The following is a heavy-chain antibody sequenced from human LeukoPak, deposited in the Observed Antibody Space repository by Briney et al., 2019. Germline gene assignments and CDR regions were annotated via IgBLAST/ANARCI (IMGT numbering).Heavy chain of an antibody. CDR3: AREGEYYSPSGNVVDAYDV. V-gene: IGHV1-69*06. D-gene: IGHD3-10*01. CDR2: IAPISGTP. Sequence: GASVKVSCKASGGTFSHYAISWVRQAPGQGLEWMGGIAPISGTPIYAQRFQGRLTITADTSTSTAYMDLSSLRSEDTAVYYCAREGEYYSPSGNVVDAYDVWGQGTMVTVSS. J-gene: IGHJ3*01. CDR1: GGTFSHYA.